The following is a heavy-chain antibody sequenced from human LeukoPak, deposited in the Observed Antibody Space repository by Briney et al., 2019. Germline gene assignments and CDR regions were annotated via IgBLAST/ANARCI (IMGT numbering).Heavy chain of an antibody. V-gene: IGHV3-66*01. CDR1: GFTVSSNY. CDR3: ARDRLHYDSLTGYPAD. J-gene: IGHJ4*02. D-gene: IGHD3-9*01. Sequence: GGSLRLSCADSGFTVSSNYMRWVRQAPGKGLEWVSVIYSGGSTHYADSVKGRFTISRDNSKNTLYLRMNSLRAEDTAVYYCARDRLHYDSLTGYPADWGQGTLVTVSS. CDR2: IYSGGST.